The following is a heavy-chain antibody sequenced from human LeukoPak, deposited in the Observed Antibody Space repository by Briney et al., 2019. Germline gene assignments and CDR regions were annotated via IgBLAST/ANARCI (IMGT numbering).Heavy chain of an antibody. Sequence: GGSLRLSCAASGFTFTSYWMHWVRQAPGKGLVWVSCINGDGSRAGYADSVKGRFTISRDNAQNTLYLQMNSLRAEDTAVYYCARDFGGSGSYGYWGQGTLVTVSS. V-gene: IGHV3-74*01. CDR1: GFTFTSYW. J-gene: IGHJ4*02. CDR2: INGDGSRA. D-gene: IGHD3-10*01. CDR3: ARDFGGSGSYGY.